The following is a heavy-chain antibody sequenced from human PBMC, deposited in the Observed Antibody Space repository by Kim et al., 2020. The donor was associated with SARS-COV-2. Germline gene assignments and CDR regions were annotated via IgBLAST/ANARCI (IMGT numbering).Heavy chain of an antibody. V-gene: IGHV3-23*01. CDR2: ISGSGGSP. CDR1: GFTFSSYA. CDR3: AKDLEWEVYASFSVFVY. D-gene: IGHD2-8*01. Sequence: GGSLRLSCAASGFTFSSYAMSWVRQAPGKGLEWVSAISGSGGSPYYADSVKGRFTISRDNSKNTLYLQMNSLRAEDTAVYYCAKDLEWEVYASFSVFVYWGQGTLVTVSS. J-gene: IGHJ4*02.